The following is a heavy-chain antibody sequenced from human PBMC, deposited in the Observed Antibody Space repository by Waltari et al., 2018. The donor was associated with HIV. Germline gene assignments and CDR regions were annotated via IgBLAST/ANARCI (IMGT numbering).Heavy chain of an antibody. D-gene: IGHD3-22*01. V-gene: IGHV3-23*01. CDR3: AKDRFPDSSGYNGWYFDY. CDR2: IRANGGST. Sequence: EVQLFESGGCLVQPAGSMSLSCAAADFTVPSVGLTWVRPAPGKGLEWVSGIRANGGSTYYADSVKGRFTISRDNSKNTLYLQMNSLRADDTAVYYCAKDRFPDSSGYNGWYFDYWGQGTLVTVSS. J-gene: IGHJ4*02. CDR1: DFTVPSVG.